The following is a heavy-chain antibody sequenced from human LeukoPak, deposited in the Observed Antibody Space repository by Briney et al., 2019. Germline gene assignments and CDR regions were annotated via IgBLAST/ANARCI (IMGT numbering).Heavy chain of an antibody. CDR1: GGSISSSSYY. CDR3: ARRERPGYSTSWFYWYFDL. J-gene: IGHJ2*01. D-gene: IGHD6-13*01. CDR2: IYYSGST. V-gene: IGHV4-39*01. Sequence: PSETLSLTCTVSGGSISSSSYYWGWIRQPPGKGLEWIGSIYYSGSTYYNPSLKSRVTISVDTSKNQFSLKLSSVTAADTAVYYCARRERPGYSTSWFYWYFDLWGRGTLVTVSS.